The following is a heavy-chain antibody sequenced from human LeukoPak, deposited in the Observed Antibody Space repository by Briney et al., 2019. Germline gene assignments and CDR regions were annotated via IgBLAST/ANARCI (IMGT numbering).Heavy chain of an antibody. V-gene: IGHV3-74*01. CDR1: GFTFSSYW. CDR2: INSDGSST. Sequence: GGSLRLSCAASGFTFSSYWMYWVRQAPGKGLVWVSRINSDGSSTSYADSVKGRFTISRDNAKNTLYLQMNSLRAEDTAVYYCAAGSGWPSFDYWGQGTLVTVSS. J-gene: IGHJ4*02. CDR3: AAGSGWPSFDY. D-gene: IGHD6-19*01.